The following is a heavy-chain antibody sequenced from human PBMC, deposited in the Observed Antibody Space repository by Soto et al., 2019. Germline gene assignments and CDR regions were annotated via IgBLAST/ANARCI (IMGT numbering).Heavy chain of an antibody. CDR2: IYHSGST. CDR3: AAKPYNWNIWMVY. Sequence: PSETLCLTCAVSGCSISSGGYSWSWIRQPPGKGLEWIGYIYHSGSTNYNPSLKSRVTISVDTSKNQFSLKLSSVTAADTAVYYCAAKPYNWNIWMVYWGPGIMVTVSS. J-gene: IGHJ4*02. V-gene: IGHV4-30-2*02. D-gene: IGHD1-1*01. CDR1: GCSISSGGYS.